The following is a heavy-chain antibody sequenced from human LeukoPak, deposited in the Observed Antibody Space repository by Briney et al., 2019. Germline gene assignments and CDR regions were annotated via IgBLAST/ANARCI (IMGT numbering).Heavy chain of an antibody. CDR3: ARGPFYCSSTSCHRAPFDP. CDR1: GFTFSDYY. CDR2: ISSSGSTI. Sequence: GGSLRLSCAASGFTFSDYYMSWIRQAPGKGLEWVSYISSSGSTIYYADSVKGRFTISRDNAKNSLYLQMNSLRAEDTAVYYCARGPFYCSSTSCHRAPFDPWGQGTLVTVSS. J-gene: IGHJ5*02. D-gene: IGHD2-2*01. V-gene: IGHV3-11*01.